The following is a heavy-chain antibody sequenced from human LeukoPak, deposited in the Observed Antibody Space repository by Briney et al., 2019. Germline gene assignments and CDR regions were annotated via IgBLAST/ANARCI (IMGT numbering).Heavy chain of an antibody. D-gene: IGHD1-1*01. V-gene: IGHV4-59*01. CDR3: ARDGTSGFDY. Sequence: SETLSLTCTVSGGSISTYYWTWIRQPPGKGLEWIGYIYYSGNTNYNPSLKSRVTISVDTSNNQFPLNLHSVTAADTAIYYCARDGTSGFDYWGPGILVTVSS. CDR2: IYYSGNT. J-gene: IGHJ4*02. CDR1: GGSISTYY.